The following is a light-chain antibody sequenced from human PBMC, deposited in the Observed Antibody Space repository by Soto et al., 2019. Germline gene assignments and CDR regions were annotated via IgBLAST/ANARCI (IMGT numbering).Light chain of an antibody. J-gene: IGKJ4*01. Sequence: EIVLTQSPATLSSSLGERATLSCRASQSVSSFLAWYQQKPGQAPRLLIFDASNRATGIPARFSGSGSGTDLTLTISSLGPQDLAVYYCQQRRIWPPLTFGGGTKVEIK. CDR3: QQRRIWPPLT. CDR1: QSVSSF. V-gene: IGKV3-11*01. CDR2: DAS.